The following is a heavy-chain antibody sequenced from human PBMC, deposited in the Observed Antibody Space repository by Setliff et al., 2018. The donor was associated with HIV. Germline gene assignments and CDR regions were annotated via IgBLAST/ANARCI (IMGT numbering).Heavy chain of an antibody. CDR3: AKRTFGSGRLDP. Sequence: PSETLSLTCSVSGDSISSGSYYWSWIRLPAGKGLEWIGQIHTTGSTNYNPSLKSRVTISMETSKNQFSLNLNSVTATDTAVYYCAKRTFGSGRLDPWGQGTLVTVSS. CDR2: IHTTGST. V-gene: IGHV4-61*09. J-gene: IGHJ5*02. D-gene: IGHD3-16*01. CDR1: GDSISSGSYY.